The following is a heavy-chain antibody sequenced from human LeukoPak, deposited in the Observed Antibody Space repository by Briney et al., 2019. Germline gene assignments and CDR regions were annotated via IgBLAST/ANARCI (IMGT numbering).Heavy chain of an antibody. J-gene: IGHJ5*02. CDR3: ARVHVGNWFDP. CDR2: ISSSSTI. CDR1: GFTFSTYN. D-gene: IGHD2-15*01. Sequence: GGSLRLSCAASGFTFSTYNMNWVRQAPGKGLEWLSYISSSSTIYYADSVKGRFTIPRDNAKNSLYLQMNSLRAEDTAVYYCARVHVGNWFDPWGQGTLVTVSS. V-gene: IGHV3-48*01.